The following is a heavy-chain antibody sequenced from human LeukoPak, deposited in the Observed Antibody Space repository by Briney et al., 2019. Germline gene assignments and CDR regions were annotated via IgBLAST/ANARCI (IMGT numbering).Heavy chain of an antibody. CDR3: ARDVHGSGSYYMDV. J-gene: IGHJ6*03. D-gene: IGHD3-10*01. V-gene: IGHV7-4-1*02. Sequence: GASVKVSCKASGYTFTNYAMNWVRQAPGQGLEWMGWINTNTGNPTYAQGFTGRFVFSLDTSVSTAYLQISSLKAEDTAVYYCARDVHGSGSYYMDVWGKGTTVTVSS. CDR2: INTNTGNP. CDR1: GYTFTNYA.